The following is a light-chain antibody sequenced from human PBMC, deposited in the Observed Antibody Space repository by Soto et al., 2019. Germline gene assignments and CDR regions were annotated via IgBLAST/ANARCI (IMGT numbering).Light chain of an antibody. CDR3: QHRGNWPLT. J-gene: IGKJ4*01. V-gene: IGKV3-11*01. CDR1: QSVSSSY. CDR2: DAS. Sequence: EIVLTQSPGTLSLSPGERATLSCRASQSVSSSYLAWYQQKPGQAPRLLVYDASNRATGIPARFSGSGSGTDFTLTISSLEPEDFAVYFCQHRGNWPLTFGGGTKVDI.